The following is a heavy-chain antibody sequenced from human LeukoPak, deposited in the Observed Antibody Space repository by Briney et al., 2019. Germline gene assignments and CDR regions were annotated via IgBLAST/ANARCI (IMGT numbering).Heavy chain of an antibody. D-gene: IGHD5-18*01. V-gene: IGHV1-2*02. CDR1: GYTFTGYY. CDR3: ARDTAMAFYYMDV. Sequence: ASVTVSCTASGYTFTGYYMHWVRQAPGQGLEWMGWINPNSGGTNYAQKFQGRLTMTRDTSISTAYMELSRPRSDDTAVYYCARDTAMAFYYMDVWGKGTTVTVSS. CDR2: INPNSGGT. J-gene: IGHJ6*03.